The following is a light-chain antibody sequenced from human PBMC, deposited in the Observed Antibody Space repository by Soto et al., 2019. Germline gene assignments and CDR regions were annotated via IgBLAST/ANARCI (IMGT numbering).Light chain of an antibody. V-gene: IGKV1-5*03. CDR3: QQYDTSSWA. CDR1: QSISTG. Sequence: DIQMTQSPSTLSASVGDRVTITCRASQSISTGLAWYKQRPGEAPKLLIYKASSLKKGVTSRFSGSGSGTYFTLTISSLQPDDFASYYCQQYDTSSWACGQGTRVEIK. J-gene: IGKJ1*01. CDR2: KAS.